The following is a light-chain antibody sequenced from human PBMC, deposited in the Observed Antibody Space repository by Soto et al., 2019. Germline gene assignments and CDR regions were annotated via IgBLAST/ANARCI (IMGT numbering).Light chain of an antibody. CDR1: QRVSNNF. V-gene: IGKV3D-20*01. J-gene: IGKJ1*01. CDR2: DAT. CDR3: QQYGSTPWT. Sequence: EVVLTQFPGTLSLSPGDTATLSCGASQRVSNNFLGWYQQKPGLPPRLLIYDATSRANGIPERFSGRGSGTHCTLTISRLEPEDLAVYYCQQYGSTPWTFGRGTKVDMK.